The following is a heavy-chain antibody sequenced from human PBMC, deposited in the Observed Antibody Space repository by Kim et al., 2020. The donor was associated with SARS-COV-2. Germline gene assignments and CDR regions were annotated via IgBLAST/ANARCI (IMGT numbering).Heavy chain of an antibody. Sequence: ADSVKGRFTIARENAKRSLYLQMNSLRDEDTAVYYGARGPYSNSWYGEVDYWGQGTLVTVSS. D-gene: IGHD6-13*01. J-gene: IGHJ4*02. V-gene: IGHV3-21*01. CDR3: ARGPYSNSWYGEVDY.